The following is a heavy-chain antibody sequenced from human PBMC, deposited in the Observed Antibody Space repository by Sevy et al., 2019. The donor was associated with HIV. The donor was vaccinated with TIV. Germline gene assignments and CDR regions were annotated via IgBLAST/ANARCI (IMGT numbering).Heavy chain of an antibody. CDR2: IWFDGSNT. V-gene: IGHV3-33*01. CDR3: ARDLEFYDYGDYGPAFMPDF. CDR1: GFTFSSFG. Sequence: GGSLRLSCAASGFTFSSFGMHWVRQAPGKGLEWLAVIWFDGSNTYYSDSVKGRFAISRDIAKKTLHLQMNRLRAEDTAVYYCARDLEFYDYGDYGPAFMPDFWGHGTLVTGSS. D-gene: IGHD4-17*01. J-gene: IGHJ4*01.